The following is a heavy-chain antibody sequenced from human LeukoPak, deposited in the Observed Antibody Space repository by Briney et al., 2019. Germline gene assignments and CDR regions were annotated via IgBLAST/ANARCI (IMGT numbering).Heavy chain of an antibody. Sequence: ASVKVSCKASGYTFTGYYMHWVRQAPGQGLEWMGRINPNSGGTNYAQKFQGRVTMTRDTSISTAYMELSRLRSDDTAVYYCARGGNRYSTFDYWDQGTLVTVSS. CDR2: INPNSGGT. D-gene: IGHD6-13*01. V-gene: IGHV1-2*06. J-gene: IGHJ4*02. CDR3: ARGGNRYSTFDY. CDR1: GYTFTGYY.